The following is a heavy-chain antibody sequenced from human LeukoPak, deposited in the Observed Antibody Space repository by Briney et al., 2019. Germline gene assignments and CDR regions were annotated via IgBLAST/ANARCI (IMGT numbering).Heavy chain of an antibody. CDR3: ARGSGYSYGIDY. Sequence: PSETLSLTYTVSGGSISSGDYYWSWIRQPPGKGLEWIGYIYYSGSTYYNPSLKSRVTISVDTSKNQFSLKLSSVTAADTAVYYCARGSGYSYGIDYWGQGTLVTVSS. D-gene: IGHD5-18*01. V-gene: IGHV4-30-4*01. J-gene: IGHJ4*02. CDR1: GGSISSGDYY. CDR2: IYYSGST.